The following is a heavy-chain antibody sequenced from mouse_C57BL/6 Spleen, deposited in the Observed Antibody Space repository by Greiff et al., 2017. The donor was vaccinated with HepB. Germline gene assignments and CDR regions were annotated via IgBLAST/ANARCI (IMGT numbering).Heavy chain of an antibody. D-gene: IGHD1-1*01. CDR2: IHPSDSDT. Sequence: VQLQQPGAELVKPGASVKVSCKASGYTFTSYWMHWVKQRPGQGLEWIGRIHPSDSDTNYNQKFKGKATLTVDKSSSTAYMQLSSLTSEDSAVYYCAIPTVVATHWYFDVWGTGTTVTVSS. J-gene: IGHJ1*03. CDR3: AIPTVVATHWYFDV. V-gene: IGHV1-74*01. CDR1: GYTFTSYW.